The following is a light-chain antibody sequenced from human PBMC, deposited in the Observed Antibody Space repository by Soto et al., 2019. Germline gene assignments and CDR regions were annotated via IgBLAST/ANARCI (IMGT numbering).Light chain of an antibody. Sequence: QSALTQPASVSESLGQSITISCSGTNSDIGGHNFVSWHQQLPGKTPKVLIYGVSNRPSGISNRFSGSKSGNTASLTISGLPAEDEADYYCSSYTFSNTWVFGGGTKLTVL. CDR3: SSYTFSNTWV. CDR2: GVS. J-gene: IGLJ3*02. CDR1: NSDIGGHNF. V-gene: IGLV2-14*01.